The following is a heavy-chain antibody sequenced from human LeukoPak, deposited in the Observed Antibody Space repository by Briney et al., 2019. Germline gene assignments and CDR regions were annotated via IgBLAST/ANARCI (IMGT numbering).Heavy chain of an antibody. CDR2: IYYSGST. V-gene: IGHV4-39*01. CDR1: GGSISSSSYY. Sequence: SETLSLTCTVSGGSISSSSYYWGWIRQPPGKGLEWIGGIYYSGSTYYNPSLKSRVTISVDTSKNQFSLKLSSVTAADTAVYYCARQGSSTYYYYMDVWGKGTTVTVSS. J-gene: IGHJ6*03. CDR3: ARQGSSTYYYYMDV. D-gene: IGHD6-13*01.